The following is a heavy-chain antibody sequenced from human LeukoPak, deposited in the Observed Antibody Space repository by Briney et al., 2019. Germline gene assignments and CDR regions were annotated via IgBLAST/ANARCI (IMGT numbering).Heavy chain of an antibody. CDR3: ARVNPVYSSGWYDY. CDR2: ISSNGGST. V-gene: IGHV3-64*01. CDR1: GFTFSSYA. Sequence: GGSLRLSCAASGFTFSSYAMHWVRQAPVKGLEYVSAISSNGGSTYYANSVKGRFTISRDNSKNTLYLQMGSLRAEDMAVYYCARVNPVYSSGWYDYWGQGTLVTVSS. J-gene: IGHJ4*02. D-gene: IGHD6-19*01.